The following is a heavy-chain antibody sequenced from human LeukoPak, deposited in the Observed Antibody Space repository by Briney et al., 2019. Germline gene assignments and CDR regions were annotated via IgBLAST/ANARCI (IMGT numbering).Heavy chain of an antibody. J-gene: IGHJ4*02. CDR1: GFTFSTYS. V-gene: IGHV3-23*01. Sequence: GGSLRLSCAASGFTFSTYSMSWVRLAPGKGLEWVSTVSRSGGDTYYVDSVEGRFTISRDNFRNTLYLQMNSLRAEDTAVYYCAKGGRLHQNDYWGQGTLVTVSS. D-gene: IGHD2-21*02. CDR2: VSRSGGDT. CDR3: AKGGRLHQNDY.